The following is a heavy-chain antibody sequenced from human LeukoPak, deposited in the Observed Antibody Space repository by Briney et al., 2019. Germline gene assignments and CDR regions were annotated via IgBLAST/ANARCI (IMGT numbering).Heavy chain of an antibody. CDR1: GGSFSDYY. J-gene: IGHJ4*02. CDR2: INHSGDI. CDR3: ATHYDYGSPFKY. Sequence: SETLSLTCAVYGGSFSDYYWNWIRQPPGKGLEWIGEINHSGDINYNPSLKSRVTMSLDRSMNQFSLRLSSGTAADTAIYYCATHYDYGSPFKYWSQGALVNVSS. V-gene: IGHV4-34*01. D-gene: IGHD4-17*01.